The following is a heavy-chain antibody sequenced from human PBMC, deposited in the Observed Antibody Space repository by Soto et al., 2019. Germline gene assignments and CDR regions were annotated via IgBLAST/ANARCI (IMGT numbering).Heavy chain of an antibody. CDR2: IIPIFGPA. V-gene: IGHV1-69*01. CDR1: GGSVSNSA. CDR3: GRGSSLTWVEY. J-gene: IGHJ4*02. D-gene: IGHD6-19*01. Sequence: QVQLVQSGSEVKKPGSSVRVSCKASGGSVSNSAISWLRQAPGQGLEWMGGIIPIFGPAIYARKFQVRFTISADESAGTAYMELSNVRSDDTAVYYCGRGSSLTWVEYWGQGPLVTVSS.